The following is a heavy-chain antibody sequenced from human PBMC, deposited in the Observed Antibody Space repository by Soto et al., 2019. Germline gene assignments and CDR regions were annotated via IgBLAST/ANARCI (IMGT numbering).Heavy chain of an antibody. Sequence: SETLSLTCTVSGGYISSYYWSWIRQPPGKGLEWIGYIYYSGSTNYNPSLKSRVTISVDTSKNQFSLKLSSVTAADTAVYYCARVRMGSGSFYFDYWGQGTLVTVSS. V-gene: IGHV4-59*01. CDR2: IYYSGST. J-gene: IGHJ4*02. CDR3: ARVRMGSGSFYFDY. CDR1: GGYISSYY. D-gene: IGHD6-19*01.